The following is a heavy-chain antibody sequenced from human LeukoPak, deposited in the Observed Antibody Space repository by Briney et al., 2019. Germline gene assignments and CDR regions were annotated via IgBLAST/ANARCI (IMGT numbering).Heavy chain of an antibody. CDR1: GGSFSGCY. D-gene: IGHD3-10*01. J-gene: IGHJ4*02. CDR2: INHSGST. Sequence: KPSETLSLTCAVYGGSFSGCYWSWIRQPPGKGLEWIGEINHSGSTNYNPSLKSRVTISVDTSKNQFSLKLSSVTAADTAVYYCARLRITMVRGVIPDYWGQGTLVTVSS. V-gene: IGHV4-34*01. CDR3: ARLRITMVRGVIPDY.